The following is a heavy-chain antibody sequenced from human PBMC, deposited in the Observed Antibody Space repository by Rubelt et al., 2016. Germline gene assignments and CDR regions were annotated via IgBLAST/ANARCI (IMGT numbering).Heavy chain of an antibody. Sequence: EVQLVESGGGLVQPGGSLRLSCAASELSVSNNYMSWIRQAPGKGLEWVSVIYAGGSIFYADSVKGRFTISRDNSRNTLSLQMDSLRAEDTAVYFCASFRKAVGDAFDIWGRGTPVTVSS. CDR2: IYAGGSI. J-gene: IGHJ3*02. V-gene: IGHV3-53*01. D-gene: IGHD1-14*01. CDR3: ASFRKAVGDAFDI. CDR1: ELSVSNNY.